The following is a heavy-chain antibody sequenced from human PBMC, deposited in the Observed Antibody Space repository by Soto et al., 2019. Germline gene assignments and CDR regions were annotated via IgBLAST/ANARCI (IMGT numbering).Heavy chain of an antibody. CDR3: ARDRCTNGVCYAPSDY. Sequence: PGGSLRLSCATSGFTFSTYAMHWVHQAPGKGLEYVSAISSNGRSTYYANSVKGRFTISRDNSKNTLYLQMDSLRAEDMAVYYCARDRCTNGVCYAPSDYWGQGTLVTVSS. V-gene: IGHV3-64*01. D-gene: IGHD2-8*01. CDR1: GFTFSTYA. J-gene: IGHJ4*02. CDR2: ISSNGRST.